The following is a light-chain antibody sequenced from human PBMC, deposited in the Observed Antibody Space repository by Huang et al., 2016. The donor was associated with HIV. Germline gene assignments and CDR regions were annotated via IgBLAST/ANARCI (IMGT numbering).Light chain of an antibody. J-gene: IGKJ3*01. Sequence: EIVMTQSPATLSVSPGERATLSCRAIQSVTSNLAWYQQKPGQAPRLLIYGASTRATGIPAGCSGGGSGTEFTLTISSLQSEDFAVYYCQRYDNWPKFTFGPGTKVDIK. CDR2: GAS. V-gene: IGKV3-15*01. CDR3: QRYDNWPKFT. CDR1: QSVTSN.